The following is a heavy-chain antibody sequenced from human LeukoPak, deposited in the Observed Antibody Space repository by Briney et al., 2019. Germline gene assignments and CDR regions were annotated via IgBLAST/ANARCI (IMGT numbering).Heavy chain of an antibody. CDR3: ARVKTEIGRYYFDY. J-gene: IGHJ4*02. Sequence: SETLSLTCAVYGGSFSGYYWSWIRQPPGKGLEWIGEINHSGSTNYNPSLKSRVTISVDTSKNQFSLKLSSVTAADTAVYYCARVKTEIGRYYFDYWGQGTLVTVSS. D-gene: IGHD5-24*01. CDR1: GGSFSGYY. V-gene: IGHV4-34*01. CDR2: INHSGST.